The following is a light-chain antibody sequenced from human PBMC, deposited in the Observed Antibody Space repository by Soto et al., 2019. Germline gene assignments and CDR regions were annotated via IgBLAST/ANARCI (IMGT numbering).Light chain of an antibody. CDR1: QSVSSNY. V-gene: IGKV3-20*01. CDR2: ATS. Sequence: EMVLTKSPGTLSLSPGDTATLSCRATQSVSSNYLVWYQQKPGQAPRLLIYATSSRATGIPDRFSGSGSGTDFTLTISRLEPEDFAVYYCQQSGTAPGFTFGPGTKVDI. J-gene: IGKJ3*01. CDR3: QQSGTAPGFT.